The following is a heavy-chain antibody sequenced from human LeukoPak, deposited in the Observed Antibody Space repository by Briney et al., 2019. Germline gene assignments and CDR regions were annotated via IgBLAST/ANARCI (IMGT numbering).Heavy chain of an antibody. CDR3: ARDVSSIASFDY. D-gene: IGHD6-6*01. CDR2: ISYDGSNK. CDR1: GFTFSSYA. V-gene: IGHV3-30*04. J-gene: IGHJ4*02. Sequence: PGRSLRLSCAASGFTFSSYAMHWVRQAPGKGLEWVAVISYDGSNKYYAESVKGRFTISRDDSKDTLYLQMNSLRAEDTAVYYCARDVSSIASFDYWGQGSLVTVSS.